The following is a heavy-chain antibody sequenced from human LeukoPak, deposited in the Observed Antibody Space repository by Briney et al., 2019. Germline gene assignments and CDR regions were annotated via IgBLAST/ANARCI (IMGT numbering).Heavy chain of an antibody. D-gene: IGHD6-6*01. CDR3: ARASIAARRYFDY. Sequence: NTSETLSLTCAVYGGSFSGYYWSWIRQPPGKGLEWIGYIYYSGSTNYNPSLKSRVTISVDTSKNQFSLKLSSVTAADTAVYYCARASIAARRYFDYWGQGTLVTVSS. CDR2: IYYSGST. J-gene: IGHJ4*02. V-gene: IGHV4-59*01. CDR1: GGSFSGYY.